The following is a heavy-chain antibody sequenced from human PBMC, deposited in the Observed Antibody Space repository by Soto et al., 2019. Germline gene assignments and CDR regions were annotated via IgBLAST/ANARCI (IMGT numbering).Heavy chain of an antibody. Sequence: EVQLVESGGGLVQPGGSLRLSCAASGFTFSSYWMTWVRQAPGKGLEWVANIKQDGSAKYYVDSVKGRFTISRDNAKNSLYLQMNSLRDEDTAVYYCASCLKASGWYVLLEGSFDYWGQGTLVTVSS. CDR1: GFTFSSYW. V-gene: IGHV3-7*01. J-gene: IGHJ4*02. D-gene: IGHD6-19*01. CDR3: ASCLKASGWYVLLEGSFDY. CDR2: IKQDGSAK.